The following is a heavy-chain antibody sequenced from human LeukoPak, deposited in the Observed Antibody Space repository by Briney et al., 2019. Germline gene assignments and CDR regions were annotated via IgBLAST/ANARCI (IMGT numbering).Heavy chain of an antibody. CDR1: GGSFSGYY. D-gene: IGHD3-22*01. CDR2: INHSGST. V-gene: IGHV4-34*01. J-gene: IGHJ4*02. CDR3: ARASGYYYRSFDY. Sequence: SETLSLTCAVYGGSFSGYYWSWIRQPPGKGLEWIGEINHSGSTNYNPPLKSRVTISVDTSKNQFSLKLSSVTAADTAVYYCARASGYYYRSFDYWGQGTLVTVSS.